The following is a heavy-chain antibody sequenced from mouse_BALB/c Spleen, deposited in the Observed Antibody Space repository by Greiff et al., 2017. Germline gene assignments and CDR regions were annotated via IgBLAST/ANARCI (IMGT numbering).Heavy chain of an antibody. CDR1: GYTFTSYT. D-gene: IGHD1-1*01. Sequence: QVQLQQSGAELARPGASVKMSCKASGYTFTSYTMHWVKQRPGQGLEWIGYINPSSGYTNYNQKFKDKATLTADKSSSTAYMQLSSLTSEDSAVYYCARADYYGSSYGWFAYWGQGTLVTVSA. CDR2: INPSSGYT. CDR3: ARADYYGSSYGWFAY. V-gene: IGHV1-4*01. J-gene: IGHJ3*01.